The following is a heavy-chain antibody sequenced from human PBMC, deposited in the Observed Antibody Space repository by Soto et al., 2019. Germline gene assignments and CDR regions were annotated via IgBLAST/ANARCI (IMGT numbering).Heavy chain of an antibody. CDR1: GGSISSYY. J-gene: IGHJ5*02. CDR3: ARLRLYNWFDP. Sequence: PSETLSLTCTVSGGSISSYYWSWIRQPPGKGLEWIGYIYYSGSTNYNPSLKSRVTISVDTSKNQFSLKLSSVTAADTAVYYCARLRLYNWFDPWGQGTLVTVSS. D-gene: IGHD1-1*01. CDR2: IYYSGST. V-gene: IGHV4-59*08.